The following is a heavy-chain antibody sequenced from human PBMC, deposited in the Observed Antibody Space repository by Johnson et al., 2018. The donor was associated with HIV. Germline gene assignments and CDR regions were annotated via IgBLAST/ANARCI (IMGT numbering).Heavy chain of an antibody. Sequence: VQLVESGGGLVQPGGSLRLSCAAPGFTFSFYCMNWVRQAPGKGLAWVAKINQDGSEKYDVDSVKGRFTISRDNDKKSVYLQMNSLRAEDTAVYYCAREVERGLGFDIWGQGTMVTVSS. D-gene: IGHD5-24*01. V-gene: IGHV3-7*01. CDR1: GFTFSFYC. CDR3: AREVERGLGFDI. CDR2: INQDGSEK. J-gene: IGHJ3*02.